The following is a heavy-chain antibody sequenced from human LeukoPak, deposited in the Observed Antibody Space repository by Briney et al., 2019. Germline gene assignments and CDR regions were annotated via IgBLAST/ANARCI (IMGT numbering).Heavy chain of an antibody. CDR3: ARELRPNDY. CDR1: GLILSNFA. J-gene: IGHJ4*02. D-gene: IGHD2-15*01. V-gene: IGHV3-23*01. CDR2: ISISGDDT. Sequence: GGSLRLSCAASGLILSNFAMTWVRQAPGKGLEWVSSISISGDDTFYADSVKGRFTISRDNSKNTLYLQMNSLRAEDTAVYYCARELRPNDYWGQGTLVTVSS.